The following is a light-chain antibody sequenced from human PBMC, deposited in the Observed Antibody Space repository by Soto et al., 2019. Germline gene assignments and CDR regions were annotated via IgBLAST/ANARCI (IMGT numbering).Light chain of an antibody. CDR1: SSDVGGYNY. V-gene: IGLV2-8*01. J-gene: IGLJ2*01. CDR3: SSYANSNNLV. Sequence: QSALTQPPSASGSPGQSVTISRTGTSSDVGGYNYVSWYQQHPGKAPKLMIYEVTKRPSGVPDRFSGSKSGNTASLTVSGLQAEDEADYYCSSYANSNNLVFGGGTQLTVL. CDR2: EVT.